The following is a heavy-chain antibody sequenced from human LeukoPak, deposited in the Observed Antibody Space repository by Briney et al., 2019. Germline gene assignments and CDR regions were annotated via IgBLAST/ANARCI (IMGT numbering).Heavy chain of an antibody. D-gene: IGHD6-19*01. Sequence: SETLSLTCTVSGGSISSYYWSWIRQPPGKGLEWIGYIYYSGSTNYNPSLTSRGTISVDKSKNQFSLKLSSVTAADTAVYYCARTDSSGYFGWFDPWGQGTLVTVSS. CDR2: IYYSGST. J-gene: IGHJ5*02. CDR1: GGSISSYY. V-gene: IGHV4-59*01. CDR3: ARTDSSGYFGWFDP.